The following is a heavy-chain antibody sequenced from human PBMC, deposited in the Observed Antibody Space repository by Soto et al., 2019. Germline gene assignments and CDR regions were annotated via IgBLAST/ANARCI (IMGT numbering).Heavy chain of an antibody. J-gene: IGHJ6*02. CDR2: IYYSGST. Sequence: SETLSLTCTVSGVSISSSSYYWGWIRQPPGKXLEWIGSIYYSGSTYYNPSLKSRVTISVDTSKNQFSLKLSSVTAADTAVYYCARSEESIAALYYYYYRMDVWGQGTTVTVSS. CDR3: ARSEESIAALYYYYYRMDV. CDR1: GVSISSSSYY. D-gene: IGHD6-6*01. V-gene: IGHV4-39*01.